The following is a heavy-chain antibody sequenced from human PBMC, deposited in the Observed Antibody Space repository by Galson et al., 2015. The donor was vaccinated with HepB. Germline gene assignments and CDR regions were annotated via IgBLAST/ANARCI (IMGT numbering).Heavy chain of an antibody. J-gene: IGHJ3*02. V-gene: IGHV4-34*01. Sequence: SETLSLTCAVYGGSFSGYYWSWIRQPPGKGLEWIGEINHSGSTNYNPSLKSRVTISVDTSKNQFSLKLSSVTAADTAVYYCARACIVVVPAAMRDAFDIWGQGTMVTASS. CDR1: GGSFSGYY. CDR2: INHSGST. D-gene: IGHD2-2*01. CDR3: ARACIVVVPAAMRDAFDI.